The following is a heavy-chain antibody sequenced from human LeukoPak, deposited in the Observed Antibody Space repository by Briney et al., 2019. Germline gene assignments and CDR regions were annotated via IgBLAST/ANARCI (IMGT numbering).Heavy chain of an antibody. D-gene: IGHD3-10*01. V-gene: IGHV1-2*02. CDR2: ITPNSGGT. CDR1: GYTFTDYY. CDR3: VRDRGID. Sequence: ASVKVSCKASGYTFTDYYIHWVRQAPGQGLEWMGWITPNSGGTNYAQKFQGRVSMTRDTSITTAFMELSSLRSGDTAVYYCVRDRGIDWGQGTLVTVSS. J-gene: IGHJ4*02.